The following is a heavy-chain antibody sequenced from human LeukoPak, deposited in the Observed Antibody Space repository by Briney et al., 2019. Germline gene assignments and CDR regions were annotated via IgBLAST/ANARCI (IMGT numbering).Heavy chain of an antibody. Sequence: PGGSLRLSCAASGFTFSSYGMHWVRQAPGKGLEWVAFIRYDGSNKFYADSVKARFTISRDNSENTVHLQMNSLRVEDTALYYCSKDLGPDHDILTVWGQGTLVTVSS. V-gene: IGHV3-30*02. J-gene: IGHJ4*02. CDR3: SKDLGPDHDILTV. CDR1: GFTFSSYG. D-gene: IGHD3-9*01. CDR2: IRYDGSNK.